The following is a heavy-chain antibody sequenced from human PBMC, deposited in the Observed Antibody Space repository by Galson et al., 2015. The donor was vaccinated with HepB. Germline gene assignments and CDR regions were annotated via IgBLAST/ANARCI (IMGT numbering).Heavy chain of an antibody. CDR2: ISAYNGNT. CDR1: GYTFTSYG. V-gene: IGHV1-18*04. D-gene: IGHD3-22*01. CDR3: ARDSKKADDSSGYYFAPPHRKSPYYYYYGMDV. J-gene: IGHJ6*02. Sequence: SVKVSCKASGYTFTSYGISWVRQAPGQGLEWMGWISAYNGNTNYAQKLQGRVTMTTDTSTSTAYMELRSLRSDDTAVYYCARDSKKADDSSGYYFAPPHRKSPYYYYYGMDVWGQGTTVTVSS.